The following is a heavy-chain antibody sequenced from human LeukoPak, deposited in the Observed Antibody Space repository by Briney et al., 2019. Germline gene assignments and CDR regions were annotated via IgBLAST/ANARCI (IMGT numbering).Heavy chain of an antibody. Sequence: TGGSLRLSCKASGLFFSSSPMSWVRQAPGKGLEWVSSITGSGDRTYYADSVKGRFTISRDNSRNTLYLQMNGLRVEDTAVFYCARDVNWGYYDYWGRGTLVTVSS. CDR3: ARDVNWGYYDY. J-gene: IGHJ4*02. V-gene: IGHV3-23*01. D-gene: IGHD7-27*01. CDR2: ITGSGDRT. CDR1: GLFFSSSP.